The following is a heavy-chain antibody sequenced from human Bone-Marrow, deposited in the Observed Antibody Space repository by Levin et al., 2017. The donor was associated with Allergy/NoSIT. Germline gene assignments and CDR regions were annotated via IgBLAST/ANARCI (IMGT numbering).Heavy chain of an antibody. CDR2: IILMFDTG. CDR3: ARTVYHDSSGYYFDS. CDR1: GGTFSSHT. Sequence: SVKVSCKLSGGTFSSHTLSWVRQAPGQGLEWLGGIILMFDTGNYAQKFQGRVTITADESASTAYLELSSLRSEDTAMYYCARTVYHDSSGYYFDSWGQGILVTVSS. J-gene: IGHJ4*02. D-gene: IGHD3-22*01. V-gene: IGHV1-69*13.